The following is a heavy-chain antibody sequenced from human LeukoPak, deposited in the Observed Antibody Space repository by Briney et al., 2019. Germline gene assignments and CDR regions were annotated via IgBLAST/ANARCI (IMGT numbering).Heavy chain of an antibody. J-gene: IGHJ4*02. CDR2: IIPIFGTA. V-gene: IGHV1-69*06. CDR1: GGTFSSYA. D-gene: IGHD1-26*01. CDR3: ASEEELLSIDY. Sequence: SVKVSCKASGGTFSSYAISWVRQAPGQGLEWMGRIIPIFGTANYAQKFQGRVTITADKTRSTAYMELISLRSEDAAVYYCASEEELLSIDYWGQGTLVTVSS.